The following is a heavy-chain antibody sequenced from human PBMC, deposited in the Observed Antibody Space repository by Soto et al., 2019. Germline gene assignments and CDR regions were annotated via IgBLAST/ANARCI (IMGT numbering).Heavy chain of an antibody. CDR3: AREGGDSSGHLDY. D-gene: IGHD6-19*01. J-gene: IGHJ4*02. CDR2: LKPDGSEK. CDR1: GFTFSSYW. Sequence: EVQLVESGGGLVQPGGSLRLSCAASGFTFSSYWMSWVRQAPGKGLEWVANLKPDGSEKYYVDSVKGRFTISRDNAKNSLDLQMNRLRAEDTAVYYCAREGGDSSGHLDYWGQGTLVTVSS. V-gene: IGHV3-7*01.